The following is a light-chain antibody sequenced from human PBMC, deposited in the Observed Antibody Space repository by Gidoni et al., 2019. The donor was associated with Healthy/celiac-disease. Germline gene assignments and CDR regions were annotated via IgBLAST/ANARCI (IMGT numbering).Light chain of an antibody. CDR1: PHVSSSY. Sequence: DIVLTHSPATLSLSPGDSATLSRGASPHVSSSYLAWYQQKPGPAPRLLIYDASSRATGIPDRFSGSGSGTDFTLTISRLEPEDFAVYYCQQYGSSPWTFGQGTKVEIK. CDR2: DAS. V-gene: IGKV3D-20*01. J-gene: IGKJ1*01. CDR3: QQYGSSPWT.